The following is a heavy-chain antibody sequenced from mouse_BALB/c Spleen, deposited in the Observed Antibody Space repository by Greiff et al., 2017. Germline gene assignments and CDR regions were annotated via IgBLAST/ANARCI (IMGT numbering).Heavy chain of an antibody. CDR1: GYSFTDYN. Sequence: EVQLQQSGPELVKPGASVKVSCKASGYSFTDYNMYWVKQSHGKSLEWIGYIDPYNGGTSYNQKFEGKATLTVDKSSSTAFMHLNSLTSEDSAVYYCARGALTMITTHGAWFAYWGQGTLVTVSA. V-gene: IGHV1S135*01. D-gene: IGHD2-4*01. CDR3: ARGALTMITTHGAWFAY. J-gene: IGHJ3*01. CDR2: IDPYNGGT.